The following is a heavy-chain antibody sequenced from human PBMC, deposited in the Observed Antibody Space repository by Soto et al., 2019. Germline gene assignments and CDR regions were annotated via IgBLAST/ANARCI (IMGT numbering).Heavy chain of an antibody. CDR3: ARDNRAYSNYAWRANYYYYYGMDV. D-gene: IGHD4-4*01. CDR1: GGSISSYY. V-gene: IGHV4-59*01. CDR2: IYYSGST. J-gene: IGHJ6*02. Sequence: PSETLSLTCTVSGGSISSYYWSWIRQPPGKGLEWIGYIYYSGSTNYNPSLKSRVTISVDTSKNQFSLKLSSVTAADTAVYYCARDNRAYSNYAWRANYYYYYGMDVWGQGTTVTVSS.